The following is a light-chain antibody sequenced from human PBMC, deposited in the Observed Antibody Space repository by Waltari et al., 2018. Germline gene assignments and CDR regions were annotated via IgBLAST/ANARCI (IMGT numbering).Light chain of an antibody. V-gene: IGKV1-39*01. J-gene: IGKJ1*01. CDR1: HTIPNS. Sequence: DIQMTQSPSSLSASVGHSVTINCRAGHTIPNSLNWYQQKPGRAPNLLIYAASSLHSGVPSRFSGTGSGTDFTLTISSLQPEDFATYYCQQTDTTPWTFGQGTRLEIK. CDR2: AAS. CDR3: QQTDTTPWT.